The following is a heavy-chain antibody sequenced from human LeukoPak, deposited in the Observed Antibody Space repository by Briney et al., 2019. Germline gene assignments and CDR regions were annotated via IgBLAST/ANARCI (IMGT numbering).Heavy chain of an antibody. Sequence: SETLSLTCTVSGGSISSYYWSWIRQPPGKGLERIGEINHSGSTNYNPSLKSRVTISVDTSKNQFSLKLSSVTAADTAVYYCARVNYYDSSGLNFDYWGQGTLVTVSS. CDR1: GGSISSYY. CDR3: ARVNYYDSSGLNFDY. D-gene: IGHD3-22*01. J-gene: IGHJ4*02. V-gene: IGHV4-34*01. CDR2: INHSGST.